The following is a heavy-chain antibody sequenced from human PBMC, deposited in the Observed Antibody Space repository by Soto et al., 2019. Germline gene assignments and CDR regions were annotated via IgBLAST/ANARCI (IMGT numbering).Heavy chain of an antibody. J-gene: IGHJ6*02. CDR3: ASYGREHYYGMDV. Sequence: QLQLQGSGPGLVKPSETLSLTCTVFGGSVTSSSYYWGWIRQPPGKELEWIGSIDYSGSTYYNPSLKSRLSISVDTSHNQFSLRLNSVTAADTAVYYCASYGREHYYGMDVWGQGTTVTVSS. CDR1: GGSVTSSSYY. V-gene: IGHV4-39*01. CDR2: IDYSGST. D-gene: IGHD4-17*01.